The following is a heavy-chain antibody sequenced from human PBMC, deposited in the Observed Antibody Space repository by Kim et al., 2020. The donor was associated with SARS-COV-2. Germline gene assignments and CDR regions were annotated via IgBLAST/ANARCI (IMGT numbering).Heavy chain of an antibody. CDR3: VNGGEDEFDL. V-gene: IGHV3-23*01. CDR2: ISGSGGST. Sequence: GGSLRLSCAASGFTFSSYAMSWVRQAPGKGLEWVSAISGSGGSTYYADSVKGRFTISRDNSKNTLYLQMNSLRAEDTAVYYCVNGGEDEFDLWGRGTLVTVSS. J-gene: IGHJ2*01. CDR1: GFTFSSYA. D-gene: IGHD4-17*01.